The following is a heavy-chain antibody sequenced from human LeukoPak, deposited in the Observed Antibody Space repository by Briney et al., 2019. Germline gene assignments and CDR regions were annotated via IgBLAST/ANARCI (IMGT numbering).Heavy chain of an antibody. CDR1: GGSISSSSYY. D-gene: IGHD6-13*01. CDR3: ASLSRGRYYFDY. J-gene: IGHJ4*02. CDR2: IYYSGST. V-gene: IGHV4-39*07. Sequence: SETLSLTCTVSGGSISSSSYYWGWIRQPPGKGLEWIGSIYYSGSTYYNPSLKSRVTISVDTSKNQFSLKLSSVTAADTAVYYCASLSRGRYYFDYWGQGTLVTVSS.